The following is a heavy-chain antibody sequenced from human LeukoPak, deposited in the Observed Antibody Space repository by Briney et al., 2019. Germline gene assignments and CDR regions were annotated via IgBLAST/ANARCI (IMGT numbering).Heavy chain of an antibody. CDR3: ARGGIYSSSWYGFTDAFDI. Sequence: GASVKDSCKASGYTFTGYYMHWVRQAPGQGLEWMGWINPNSGGTNYAQKFQGWVTMTRDTSISTAYMELSRLRSDDTAVYYCARGGIYSSSWYGFTDAFDIWGQGTMVTVSS. CDR1: GYTFTGYY. D-gene: IGHD6-13*01. J-gene: IGHJ3*02. CDR2: INPNSGGT. V-gene: IGHV1-2*04.